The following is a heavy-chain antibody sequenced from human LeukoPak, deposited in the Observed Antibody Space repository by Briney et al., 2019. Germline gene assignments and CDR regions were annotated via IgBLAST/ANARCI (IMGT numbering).Heavy chain of an antibody. J-gene: IGHJ4*02. Sequence: SETLSLTCAVYGGSFSGYYWSWIRQPPGKGLEWIGEINHSGSTNYNPSLKSRVTISVDTSKNQFSLKLSSVTAADTAVYYCAGVGLRFLEWLLPLYYFDYWGQGTLVTVSS. D-gene: IGHD3-3*01. CDR3: AGVGLRFLEWLLPLYYFDY. CDR2: INHSGST. V-gene: IGHV4-34*01. CDR1: GGSFSGYY.